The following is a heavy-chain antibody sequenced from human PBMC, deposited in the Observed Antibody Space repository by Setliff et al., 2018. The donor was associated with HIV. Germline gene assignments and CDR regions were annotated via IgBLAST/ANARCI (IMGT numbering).Heavy chain of an antibody. V-gene: IGHV4-39*01. D-gene: IGHD3-10*01. CDR3: ARGLNYYGSGSYLPLGY. CDR2: IYYSGST. Sequence: PSETLSLTCTVSGGSISSSSYYWGWIGQPPGKGLEWIGSIYYSGSTYYNPSLKSRVTISVDTSKNQFSLKLSSVTAADTAVYYCARGLNYYGSGSYLPLGYWGQGTLVTVSS. CDR1: GGSISSSSYY. J-gene: IGHJ4*02.